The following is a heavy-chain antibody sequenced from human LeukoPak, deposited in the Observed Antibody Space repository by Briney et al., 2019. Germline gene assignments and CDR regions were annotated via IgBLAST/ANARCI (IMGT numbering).Heavy chain of an antibody. V-gene: IGHV1-69*01. J-gene: IGHJ4*02. CDR1: GGTFSSYA. CDR3: ARDKSSLPWEMATIMDY. D-gene: IGHD5-24*01. Sequence: GSSVKVSCKASGGTFSSYAISWVRQAPGQGLEWMGGIIPIFGTANYAQKFQGRVTITADESTSTAYMELSSLRSEDTAVYYCARDKSSLPWEMATIMDYWGQGTLVTVSS. CDR2: IIPIFGTA.